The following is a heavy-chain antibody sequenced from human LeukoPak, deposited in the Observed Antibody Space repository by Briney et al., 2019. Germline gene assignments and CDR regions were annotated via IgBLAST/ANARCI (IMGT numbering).Heavy chain of an antibody. CDR1: GYSFTNYD. CDR2: MNPKSGDT. CDR3: ARDTRVWFGEFRWFDP. Sequence: ASVKVSCKASGYSFTNYDINWVRQATGQGLEWMGWMNPKSGDTGYSQKFQGRVFITRDTSINTAYMELSSLGSEDTAVYYCARDTRVWFGEFRWFDPWGQGTLVTVSS. D-gene: IGHD3-10*01. J-gene: IGHJ5*02. V-gene: IGHV1-8*03.